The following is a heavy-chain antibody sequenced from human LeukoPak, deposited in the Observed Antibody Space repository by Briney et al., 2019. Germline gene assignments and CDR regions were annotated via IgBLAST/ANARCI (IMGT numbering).Heavy chain of an antibody. J-gene: IGHJ4*02. V-gene: IGHV4-4*07. Sequence: PSGTLSLTCAVSGGSISGSYWSWVRQPAGKGLEWIGRIFLRGSTNYNPSLKSRVTMSVDTSKSQFSLKLSSVTAADTAVYYCARAVWNYLDLWGQGILVTVSS. D-gene: IGHD1-1*01. CDR1: GGSISGSY. CDR3: ARAVWNYLDL. CDR2: IFLRGST.